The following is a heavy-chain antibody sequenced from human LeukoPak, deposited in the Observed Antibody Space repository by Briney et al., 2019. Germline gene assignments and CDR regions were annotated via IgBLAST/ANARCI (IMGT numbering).Heavy chain of an antibody. V-gene: IGHV5-51*01. CDR1: GYSFTNYW. D-gene: IGHD1-26*01. Sequence: GESLKISWKGSGYSFTNYWIGWVRQMPGKGLKWMVIIYPGDSDARYSPSFQGQVTISADKSISTAYLPCSSPKASDTAMYYCARRRDLYSGSYYPFDYWGQRTLVTVSS. J-gene: IGHJ4*02. CDR2: IYPGDSDA. CDR3: ARRRDLYSGSYYPFDY.